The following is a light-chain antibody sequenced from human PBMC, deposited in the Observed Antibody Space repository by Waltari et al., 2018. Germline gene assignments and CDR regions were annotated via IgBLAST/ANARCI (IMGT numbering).Light chain of an antibody. Sequence: QSALTQPASVSGSPGQSITISCTGSSTDLGSSTLVSWYQHHPDKAPNLLIYEGTERPQGFLHRFSGSKSGNTASLTISTLQAEDEADYYCFSYADGRSLVFGGGTKLTVL. J-gene: IGLJ2*01. CDR2: EGT. V-gene: IGLV2-23*01. CDR1: STDLGSSTL. CDR3: FSYADGRSLV.